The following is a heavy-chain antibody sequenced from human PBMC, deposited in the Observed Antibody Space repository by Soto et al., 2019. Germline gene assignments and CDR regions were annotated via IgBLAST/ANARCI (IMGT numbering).Heavy chain of an antibody. J-gene: IGHJ4*02. CDR3: ARDLTNDYGDYTPNRYYFDY. CDR1: GFTFSSYS. D-gene: IGHD4-17*01. V-gene: IGHV3-21*01. Sequence: GGSLRLSCAASGFTFSSYSMNWVRQAPGKGLEWVSSISSSSSYIYYADSVKGRFTISRDNAKNSLYLQMNSLRAEDTAVYYCARDLTNDYGDYTPNRYYFDYWGQGTLVTVSS. CDR2: ISSSSSYI.